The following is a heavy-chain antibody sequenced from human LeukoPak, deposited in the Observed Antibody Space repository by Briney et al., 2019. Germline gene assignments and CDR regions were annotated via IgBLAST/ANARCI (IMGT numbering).Heavy chain of an antibody. V-gene: IGHV3-48*01. Sequence: GSLRLSCAASGFTFSSYSMNWVRQAPGKGLEWVSYISSSSSTIYYADSVKGRFTISRDNAKNSLYLQMNSLRAEDTAVYYCARDNYDSSGYYHYFDYWGQGTLVTVSS. CDR2: ISSSSSTI. CDR3: ARDNYDSSGYYHYFDY. CDR1: GFTFSSYS. J-gene: IGHJ4*02. D-gene: IGHD3-22*01.